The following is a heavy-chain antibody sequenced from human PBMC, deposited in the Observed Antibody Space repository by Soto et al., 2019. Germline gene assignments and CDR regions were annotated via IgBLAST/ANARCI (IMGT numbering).Heavy chain of an antibody. V-gene: IGHV4-39*01. Sequence: QLQLQESGPGLVKPSETLSLTCTVSGGSISSSSYYWGWIRQPPGKGLEWIGSIYYSGSTYYNPSLKSRVTISVDTSKNQFSLKLSSVTAADTAVYYCARYGGRGDFDYWGQGTLVTVSS. CDR2: IYYSGST. CDR1: GGSISSSSYY. J-gene: IGHJ4*02. CDR3: ARYGGRGDFDY. D-gene: IGHD4-17*01.